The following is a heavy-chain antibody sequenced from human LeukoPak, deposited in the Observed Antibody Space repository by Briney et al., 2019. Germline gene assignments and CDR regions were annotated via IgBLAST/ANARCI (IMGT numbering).Heavy chain of an antibody. J-gene: IGHJ4*02. D-gene: IGHD2-2*01. CDR2: ISGSGGST. CDR1: GFTFSSYA. V-gene: IGHV3-23*01. CDR3: AKGGPRNCSSTSCYSVDC. Sequence: PGGSLRLSCAASGFTFSSYAMSWVRQAPGKGLEWVSAISGSGGSTYYADSVKGRFTISRDNSQNTLYLQMNSLRAEDTAVYYCAKGGPRNCSSTSCYSVDCWGQGTLVTVSS.